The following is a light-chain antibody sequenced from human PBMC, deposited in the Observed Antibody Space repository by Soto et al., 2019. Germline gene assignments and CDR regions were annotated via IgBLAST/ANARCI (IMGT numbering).Light chain of an antibody. CDR2: DAS. CDR3: QQRSSWPIT. Sequence: EIALTPSPATLSLSPGERATLSCRASQSVSSYLAWYQQKPGQAPRLLIYDASNRATGIPARFSGSGSGTDFTLTISSLEPEDFAVYYCQQRSSWPITFGQGTRLEIK. CDR1: QSVSSY. J-gene: IGKJ5*01. V-gene: IGKV3-11*01.